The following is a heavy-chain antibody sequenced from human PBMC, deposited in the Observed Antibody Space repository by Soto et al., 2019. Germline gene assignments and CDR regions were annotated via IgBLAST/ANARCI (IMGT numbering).Heavy chain of an antibody. D-gene: IGHD3-3*01. CDR3: ARDGYDFWSGHRFDP. Sequence: QVQLQESGPGLVKPSQTLSLTCTVSGGSISSGGYYWSWIRQHPGKGLEWIGYIYYSGSTYYNPSLKSRVTISVDTSKNQFSLKLSSVTAADTAVYSCARDGYDFWSGHRFDPWGQGTLVTVSS. CDR1: GGSISSGGYY. V-gene: IGHV4-31*03. J-gene: IGHJ5*02. CDR2: IYYSGST.